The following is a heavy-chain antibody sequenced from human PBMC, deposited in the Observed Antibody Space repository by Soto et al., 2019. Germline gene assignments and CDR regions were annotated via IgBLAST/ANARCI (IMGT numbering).Heavy chain of an antibody. CDR1: GFTFSSYS. J-gene: IGHJ4*02. CDR3: ASCRDRSSWSFRDY. V-gene: IGHV3-21*01. Sequence: GSLRLSCAASGFTFSSYSMNWVRQAPGKGLEWVSSISSSSSYIYYADSVKGRFTISRDNAKNSLYLQMYSLRAEDTAVYYCASCRDRSSWSFRDYCRQGPLVTVSS. CDR2: ISSSSSYI. D-gene: IGHD6-13*01.